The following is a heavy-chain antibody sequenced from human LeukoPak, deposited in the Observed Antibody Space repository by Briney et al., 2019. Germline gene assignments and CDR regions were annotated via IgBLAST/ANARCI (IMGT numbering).Heavy chain of an antibody. Sequence: GRSLRLSCAASGFTFSSYGMHWVRQAPDKGLEWVAVIWYDGSNKYYADSVKGRFTIPRDNSKNTLYLQMDSLRAEDTAVYYCARGGGVRGVNYFDYWGQGTLVTVSS. D-gene: IGHD3-10*02. V-gene: IGHV3-33*01. CDR2: IWYDGSNK. CDR3: ARGGGVRGVNYFDY. J-gene: IGHJ4*02. CDR1: GFTFSSYG.